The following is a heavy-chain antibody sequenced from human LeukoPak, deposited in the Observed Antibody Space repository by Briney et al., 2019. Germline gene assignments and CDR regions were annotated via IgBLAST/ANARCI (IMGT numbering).Heavy chain of an antibody. CDR1: GYSFSTFW. CDR2: IYPSDSET. D-gene: IGHD3-10*01. J-gene: IGHJ4*02. Sequence: GESLKISCKGSGYSFSTFWLGWVRQTPETGLEWMGNIYPSDSETKYKPSFQGQVTISVDKSINTAYLRISSLKASDTAVYYCARLIYYGSGRTYFFDSWGQGTLVTVSS. V-gene: IGHV5-51*01. CDR3: ARLIYYGSGRTYFFDS.